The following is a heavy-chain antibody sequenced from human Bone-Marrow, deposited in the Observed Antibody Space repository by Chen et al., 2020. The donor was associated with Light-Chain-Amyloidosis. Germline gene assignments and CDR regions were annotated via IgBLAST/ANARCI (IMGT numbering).Heavy chain of an antibody. CDR3: AGHSGYHYFDN. J-gene: IGHJ4*02. CDR2: IYYSGST. D-gene: IGHD5-12*01. Sequence: QLQLQESGPGLVKPSETLSLTCTVSGGSLSSSTYYWGWIRQPPGKGLEWIGTIYYSGSTYYTPSLKGRVTISVDTSKNQFSLNLSSVTAADTAVYYCAGHSGYHYFDNWGQGTPVTVSS. CDR1: GGSLSSSTYY. V-gene: IGHV4-39*01.